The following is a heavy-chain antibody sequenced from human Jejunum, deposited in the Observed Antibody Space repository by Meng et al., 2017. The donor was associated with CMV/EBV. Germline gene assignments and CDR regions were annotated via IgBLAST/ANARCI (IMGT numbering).Heavy chain of an antibody. J-gene: IGHJ4*02. CDR3: ARGYSSDWYDY. V-gene: IGHV4-4*07. D-gene: IGHD6-19*01. CDR2: IYTSGST. CDR1: GGSINNYY. Sequence: VRLRESGPGLLKPSETLSLICTVSGGSINNYYWNWILQSAGKGLEWIGRIYTSGSTNYNPSLQSRVTMSVDTSKNQFSLKLTSVTAADTAVYYCARGYSSDWYDYWGQGALVTVSS.